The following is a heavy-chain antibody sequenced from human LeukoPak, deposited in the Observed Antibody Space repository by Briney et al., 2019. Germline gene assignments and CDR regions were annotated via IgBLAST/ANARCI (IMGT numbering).Heavy chain of an antibody. CDR2: IYYSGST. CDR1: GGSISSYY. J-gene: IGHJ4*02. CDR3: ARGYYGSGSYGRFDY. D-gene: IGHD3-10*01. V-gene: IGHV4-59*01. Sequence: PSETLSLTCTVSGGSISSYYWSWIRQPPGKGLEWIGYIYYSGSTNYNPSLKRRVTISVDTSKNQFSLKLSSVTAADTAVYYCARGYYGSGSYGRFDYWGQGTLVTVSS.